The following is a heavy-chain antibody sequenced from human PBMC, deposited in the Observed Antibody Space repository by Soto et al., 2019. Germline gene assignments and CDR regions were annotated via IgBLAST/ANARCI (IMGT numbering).Heavy chain of an antibody. Sequence: QVQLVQSGAEVKKPGSSVKVSCKASGGTFSSYTISWVRQAPGQGLEWMGRIIPILGIANYAQKFQGRVTITADKSTSTAYMELSIVRSEDTAVYYCARDAWSFSITSCYGSSYYSGMGVWGQGTTVTVSS. CDR3: ARDAWSFSITSCYGSSYYSGMGV. CDR1: GGTFSSYT. V-gene: IGHV1-69*08. D-gene: IGHD2-2*01. CDR2: IIPILGIA. J-gene: IGHJ6*02.